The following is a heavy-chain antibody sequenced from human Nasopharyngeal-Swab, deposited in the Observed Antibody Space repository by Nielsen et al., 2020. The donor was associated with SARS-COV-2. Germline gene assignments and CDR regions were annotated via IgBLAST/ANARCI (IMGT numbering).Heavy chain of an antibody. V-gene: IGHV3-30*18. Sequence: GESLKISCAASGFIFSSYGMHWVRQAPGKGLEWVAVISYDGSNKYYADSVKGRFTISRDNSKNTLYLQMNSLRAEGTAVYYCAKDGVPGDDILTGYPAYWGQGTLVTVS. CDR1: GFIFSSYG. CDR3: AKDGVPGDDILTGYPAY. D-gene: IGHD3-9*01. CDR2: ISYDGSNK. J-gene: IGHJ4*02.